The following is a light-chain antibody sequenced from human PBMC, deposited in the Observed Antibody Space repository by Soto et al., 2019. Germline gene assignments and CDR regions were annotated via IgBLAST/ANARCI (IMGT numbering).Light chain of an antibody. CDR3: QSYDSSNHDVV. V-gene: IGLV6-57*03. Sequence: QSVSESPGKTVTISCTRSSGSIASNYVQWYQQRPGSAPTTVIYEDNQRPSGVPDRFSGSIDSSSNSASLTISGLKTEDEADYYCQSYDSSNHDVVFGGGTKLTVL. J-gene: IGLJ2*01. CDR2: EDN. CDR1: SGSIASNY.